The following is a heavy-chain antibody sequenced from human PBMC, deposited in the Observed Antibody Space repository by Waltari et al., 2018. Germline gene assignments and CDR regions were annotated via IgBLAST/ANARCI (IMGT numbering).Heavy chain of an antibody. J-gene: IGHJ4*02. D-gene: IGHD5-18*01. CDR3: SRARDEDTAMVFFDH. V-gene: IGHV3-66*02. CDR1: GFTVSPPH. Sequence: DVQLVESGGGLVHPGGSLRLSCAASGFTVSPPHLSWVRPAPGKGLEWVSIMYPAGSTYNADSVVGRFTISRDVSQNTLHLQMNNLRPEDTAVYYCSRARDEDTAMVFFDHWGQGTLVSVSS. CDR2: MYPAGST.